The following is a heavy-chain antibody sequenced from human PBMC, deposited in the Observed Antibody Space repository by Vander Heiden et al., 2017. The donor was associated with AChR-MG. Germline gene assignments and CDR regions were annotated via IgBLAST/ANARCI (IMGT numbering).Heavy chain of an antibody. D-gene: IGHD3-10*01. CDR2: FDPEDGET. CDR3: ATVAGSGSYYNKSPYYYYYYYMDV. Sequence: QVQLLQSGAEVKTPGAPVKVSCKVSGYTLTELSMHWVRQAPGKGLEWMVGFDPEDGETIYAQKFQGRVTMTEDTSTDTAYMELSSLRSEDTAVYYCATVAGSGSYYNKSPYYYYYYYMDVWGKGTTVTVSS. CDR1: GYTLTELS. V-gene: IGHV1-24*01. J-gene: IGHJ6*03.